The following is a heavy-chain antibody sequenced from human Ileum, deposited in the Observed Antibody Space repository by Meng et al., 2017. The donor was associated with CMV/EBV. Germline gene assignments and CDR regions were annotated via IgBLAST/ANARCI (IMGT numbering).Heavy chain of an antibody. CDR3: AKGGDGYNGGWFDP. CDR2: IWYDGSNK. V-gene: IGHV3-33*06. CDR1: GFTFSSYG. J-gene: IGHJ5*02. D-gene: IGHD5-24*01. Sequence: LSLTCAASGFTFSSYGMHWVRQAPGKGLEWVAVIWYDGSNKYYADSVKGRFTISRDNSKNTLYLQMNSLRAEDTAVYYCAKGGDGYNGGWFDPWGQGTLVTGSS.